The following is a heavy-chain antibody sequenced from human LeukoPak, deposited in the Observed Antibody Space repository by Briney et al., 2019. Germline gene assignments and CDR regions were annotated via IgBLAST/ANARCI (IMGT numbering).Heavy chain of an antibody. Sequence: GGSLRLSCAASGFTFSSYWMPWVRQAPGKGLVWVSRISTDGSSTSYADSVKGRFTISRDNAKNTLYLQMNSLRAEDTAVYYCSRVGTGTTRDYWGQGTLVTVSS. CDR1: GFTFSSYW. D-gene: IGHD1-14*01. CDR2: ISTDGSST. V-gene: IGHV3-74*01. CDR3: SRVGTGTTRDY. J-gene: IGHJ4*02.